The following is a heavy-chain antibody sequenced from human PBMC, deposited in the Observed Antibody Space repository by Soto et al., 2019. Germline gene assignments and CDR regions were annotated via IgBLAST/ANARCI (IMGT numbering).Heavy chain of an antibody. D-gene: IGHD3-22*01. CDR3: AHLTYYYDSSGYYSRAEYFQH. Sequence: SGPTLVNPTQTLTLTCTFSGFSLSTSGVGVGWIRQPPGKALEWLALIYWDDGKRYSPSLKSRLTITKDTSKNQVVLTMTNMDPVDTATYYCAHLTYYYDSSGYYSRAEYFQHWGQGTLVTVS. V-gene: IGHV2-5*02. CDR1: GFSLSTSGVG. J-gene: IGHJ1*01. CDR2: IYWDDGK.